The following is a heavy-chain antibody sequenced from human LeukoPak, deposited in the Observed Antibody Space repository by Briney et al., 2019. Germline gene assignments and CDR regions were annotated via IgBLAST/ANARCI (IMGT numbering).Heavy chain of an antibody. CDR2: IYYSGST. V-gene: IGHV4-59*01. CDR3: ARDKIRGFDY. J-gene: IGHJ4*02. CDR1: GGSISSYY. Sequence: SETLSLTCTVSGGSISSYYWSWIRQPPGKGLEWIGYIYYSGSTNYNPSLKSRVTISVDTSKNQFSLKLSSVAAADAAVYCCARDKIRGFDYWGQGTLVTVSS. D-gene: IGHD3-10*01.